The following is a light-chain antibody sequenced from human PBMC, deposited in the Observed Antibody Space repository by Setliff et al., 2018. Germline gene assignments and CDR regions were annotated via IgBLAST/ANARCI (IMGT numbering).Light chain of an antibody. J-gene: IGLJ1*01. CDR1: NSDVGFYNR. CDR3: GSYTTRSTVV. Sequence: QSALTQPPSVSVSPGQSVTLSCTGSNSDVGFYNRVSWYQQPPGTAPKLLIYEVSNRPSGVPDRFSGSKSGNTASLTISGLQAEDEAAYYCGSYTTRSTVVFGTGTKVTVL. V-gene: IGLV2-18*02. CDR2: EVS.